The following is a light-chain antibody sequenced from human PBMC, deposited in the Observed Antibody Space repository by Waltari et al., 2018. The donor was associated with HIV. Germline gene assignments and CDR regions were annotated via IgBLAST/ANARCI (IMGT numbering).Light chain of an antibody. CDR2: DDI. J-gene: IGLJ2*01. Sequence: SYVLTETPSVSVSTGQTARITCRGDNIGNRRVHWYQQKPGQAPVLVVYDDIPRPSGIPERFSGSRSGNTATLTISRVEVGDEDDYYCQVWDTNSDHRVFGGGTKLTVL. CDR3: QVWDTNSDHRV. V-gene: IGLV3-21*02. CDR1: NIGNRR.